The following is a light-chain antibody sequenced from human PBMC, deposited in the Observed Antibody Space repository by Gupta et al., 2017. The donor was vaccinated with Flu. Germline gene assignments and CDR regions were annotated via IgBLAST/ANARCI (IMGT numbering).Light chain of an antibody. CDR1: QSVSRY. CDR3: QHYNGWPPAYS. CDR2: GAS. J-gene: IGKJ2*03. V-gene: IGKV3-15*01. Sequence: EIVMTPSPATLSVSPGARATLSCRASQSVSRYLAWYQHKPGQAPRLLIYGASTRATGIPARFSGSGSGTEFTLTISSLQSEDFAVYYCQHYNGWPPAYSFGQGTKLEIK.